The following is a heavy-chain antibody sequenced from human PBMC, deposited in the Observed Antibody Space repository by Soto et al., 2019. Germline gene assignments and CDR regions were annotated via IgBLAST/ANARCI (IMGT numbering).Heavy chain of an antibody. D-gene: IGHD1-26*01. CDR3: AREAYSGSYYYGMDV. V-gene: IGHV4-59*12. CDR2: IYYSGST. CDR1: GGSISSYY. Sequence: SETLSLTCTVSGGSISSYYWSWIRQPPGKGLEWIGYIYYSGSTNYNPSLKSRVTISVDTSKNQFSLKLISVTAADTAVYYCAREAYSGSYYYGMDVWGQGTTVTVSS. J-gene: IGHJ6*02.